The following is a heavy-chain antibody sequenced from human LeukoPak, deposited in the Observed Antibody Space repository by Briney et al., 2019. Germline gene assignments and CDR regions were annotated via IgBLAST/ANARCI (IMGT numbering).Heavy chain of an antibody. V-gene: IGHV3-21*01. CDR1: GFTFSRYR. CDR2: ISSSSSYI. J-gene: IGHJ4*02. CDR3: AWTYGSVPFDY. Sequence: GGSQRLSCAAFGFTFSRYRVNWAREAPGKGMEWVSSISSSSSYIYYADSVKGRFTISRDNAKNSLYLQMNSLRAEDTAVYYCAWTYGSVPFDYWAQGTLVTVPS. D-gene: IGHD3-10*01.